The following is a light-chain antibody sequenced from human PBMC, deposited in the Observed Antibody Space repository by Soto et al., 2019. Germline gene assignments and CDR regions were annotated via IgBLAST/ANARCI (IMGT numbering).Light chain of an antibody. Sequence: QPVLTQPPSASGTPGQRVTISCSGSSSNIGSNYVYWYQHLPGTAPKLLIYNNNLRPSGVPDRFSGSKSDTSASLAISGLRSEDEADYYCAAWDDSLSGQGIFGGGTKLTVL. V-gene: IGLV1-47*02. J-gene: IGLJ2*01. CDR3: AAWDDSLSGQGI. CDR1: SSNIGSNY. CDR2: NNN.